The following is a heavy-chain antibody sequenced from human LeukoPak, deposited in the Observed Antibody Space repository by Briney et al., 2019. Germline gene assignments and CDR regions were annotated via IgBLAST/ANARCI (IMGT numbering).Heavy chain of an antibody. CDR2: MKPDSGDT. V-gene: IGHV1-8*02. J-gene: IGHJ4*02. CDR3: SRGGDKFDS. Sequence: ASVKVSCKASGYTFTGYYMHWVRQAAGQGLEWMGWMKPDSGDTDYSQKFQGRVTMTRNTSTGTAYMELSGLRSADTAVYYCSRGGDKFDSWGQGTLVTVSS. CDR1: GYTFTGYY. D-gene: IGHD3-10*01.